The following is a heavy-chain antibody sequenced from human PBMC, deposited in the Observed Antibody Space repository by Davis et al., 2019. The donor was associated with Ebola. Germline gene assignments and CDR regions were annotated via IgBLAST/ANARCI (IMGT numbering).Heavy chain of an antibody. Sequence: PGGSLRLSCAASGFTFSSYWMSWVRQAPGKGLEWVSVIYSGGSTYYADSVKGRFTISRDNSKNALYLQMNSLRAEDTAVYYCARDDGGPNDYWGQGTLVTVSS. CDR1: GFTFSSYW. J-gene: IGHJ4*02. CDR2: IYSGGST. CDR3: ARDDGGPNDY. V-gene: IGHV3-66*02. D-gene: IGHD4-23*01.